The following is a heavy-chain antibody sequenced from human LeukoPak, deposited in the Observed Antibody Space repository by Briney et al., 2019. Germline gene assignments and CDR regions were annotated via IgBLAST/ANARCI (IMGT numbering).Heavy chain of an antibody. CDR3: ARGEVDDFWSGYFGGMDV. Sequence: SETLSLTCTVSGGSISSGSYYWSWIRQPAGKGLEWIGRIYTSGSTYYNPSLKSRVTISGDTSKNQFSLKLSSVTAADTAVYYCARGEVDDFWSGYFGGMDVWGQGTTVTVSS. CDR2: IYTSGST. V-gene: IGHV4-61*02. J-gene: IGHJ6*02. D-gene: IGHD3-3*01. CDR1: GGSISSGSYY.